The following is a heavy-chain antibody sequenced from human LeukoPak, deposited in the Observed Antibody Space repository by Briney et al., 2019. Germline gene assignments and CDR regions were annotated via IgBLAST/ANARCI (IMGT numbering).Heavy chain of an antibody. CDR3: ARERPGSSWYGGGFDP. D-gene: IGHD6-13*01. J-gene: IGHJ5*02. CDR1: GYTFTSYA. V-gene: IGHV1-3*01. CDR2: INAGNGNT. Sequence: ASVKVSCKASGYTFTSYAMHWVRQAPGQRLEWMGWINAGNGNTKYSQKFQGRVTITRDTSASTAYMELSSLRSEDTAVYYCARERPGSSWYGGGFDPRGQGTLVTVSS.